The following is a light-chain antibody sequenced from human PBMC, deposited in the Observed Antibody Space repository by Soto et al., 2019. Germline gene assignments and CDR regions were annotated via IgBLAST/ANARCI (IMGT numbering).Light chain of an antibody. V-gene: IGKV3-15*01. CDR2: GAS. CDR1: QSVSSN. Sequence: ETVMTQSPATLSVSPGERATLSCRASQSVSSNLAWYQQKPGQAPRLLIYGASTRATGIPARSSGSGSGTEFTLTISSLQSEDFAVYYCQQYNDWPPLTFGGGTKVEI. CDR3: QQYNDWPPLT. J-gene: IGKJ4*01.